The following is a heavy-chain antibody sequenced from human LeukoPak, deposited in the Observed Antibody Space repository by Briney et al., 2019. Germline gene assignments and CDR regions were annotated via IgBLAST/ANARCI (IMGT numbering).Heavy chain of an antibody. Sequence: GASVKVSCKASGYTFTSYGISWLRQAPGQGLEWMGWISAYNGNTNYAQKLQGRVTMTTDTSTSTAYMELRSLRSDDPAVYYCARGASGYSGYDSPTGRGSTRPSAFDIWGQGTMVTVSS. J-gene: IGHJ3*02. CDR2: ISAYNGNT. V-gene: IGHV1-18*01. CDR1: GYTFTSYG. CDR3: ARGASGYSGYDSPTGRGSTRPSAFDI. D-gene: IGHD5-12*01.